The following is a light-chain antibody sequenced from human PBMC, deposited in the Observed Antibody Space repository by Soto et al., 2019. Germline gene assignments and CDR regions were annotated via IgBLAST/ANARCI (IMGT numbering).Light chain of an antibody. CDR3: QQYNDWPPP. CDR1: QSVSTT. CDR2: GAS. V-gene: IGKV3-15*01. J-gene: IGKJ1*01. Sequence: EIVLTQSPATLSVSPGERATLSCRASQSVSTTVAWYQQKPGQAPRLLIYGASTRATGIPARFSGSGSGTEFTLTISSLQSEDFAVYYCQQYNDWPPPFGQGTKVDIK.